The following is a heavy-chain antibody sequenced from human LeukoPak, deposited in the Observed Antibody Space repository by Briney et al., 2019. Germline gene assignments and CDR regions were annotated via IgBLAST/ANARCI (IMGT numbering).Heavy chain of an antibody. CDR2: INLNSGVT. J-gene: IGHJ4*02. Sequence: ASVKVSCKASGYTFTGYYMHWVRQAPGQGLDWMGWINLNSGVTNYAQKFQGRVTMTRDTSISTAYMELSRLRSDDGAVYYCARATPYFDYWGQGTLVTVSS. CDR1: GYTFTGYY. V-gene: IGHV1-2*02. CDR3: ARATPYFDY.